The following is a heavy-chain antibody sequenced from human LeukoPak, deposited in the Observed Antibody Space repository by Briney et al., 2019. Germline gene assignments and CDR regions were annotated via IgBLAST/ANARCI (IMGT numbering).Heavy chain of an antibody. D-gene: IGHD6-13*01. CDR3: ASVNSYSSSWRIDP. CDR1: GGTFSSYA. J-gene: IGHJ5*02. V-gene: IGHV1-69*04. Sequence: ASVKVSCKASGGTFSSYAISWVRQAPGQGLEWMGRIIPILGIANYAQKFQGRVTITADKSTSTAYMELSSLRSEDTAVYYCASVNSYSSSWRIDPWGQGTLVTVSS. CDR2: IIPILGIA.